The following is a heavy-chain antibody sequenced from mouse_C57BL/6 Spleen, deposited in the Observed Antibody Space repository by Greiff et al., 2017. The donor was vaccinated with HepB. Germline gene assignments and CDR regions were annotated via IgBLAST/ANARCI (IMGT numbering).Heavy chain of an antibody. D-gene: IGHD3-2*02. V-gene: IGHV1-82*01. Sequence: QVQLKESGPELVKPGASVKISCKASGYAFSSSWMNWVKQRPGKGLEWIGRIYPGDGDTNYNGKFKGKATLTADKSSSTAYMQLSSLTSEDSAVYFCASGAAQAFAYWGQGTLVTVSA. CDR3: ASGAAQAFAY. CDR2: IYPGDGDT. CDR1: GYAFSSSW. J-gene: IGHJ3*01.